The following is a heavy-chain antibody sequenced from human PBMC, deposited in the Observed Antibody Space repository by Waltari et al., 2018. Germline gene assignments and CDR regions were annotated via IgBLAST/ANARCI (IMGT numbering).Heavy chain of an antibody. J-gene: IGHJ6*02. Sequence: QVQLVQSGAEVKKPGSSVKVSCKASGGTFSSYAISWVRQAPGQGLEWMGGIIPILGIANYAQKFQGRVTITADKSTSTAYMELSSLRSEDTAVYYCASYRRTSYGYENYYYGMDVWGQGTTVTVSS. D-gene: IGHD5-18*01. CDR2: IIPILGIA. V-gene: IGHV1-69*10. CDR1: GGTFSSYA. CDR3: ASYRRTSYGYENYYYGMDV.